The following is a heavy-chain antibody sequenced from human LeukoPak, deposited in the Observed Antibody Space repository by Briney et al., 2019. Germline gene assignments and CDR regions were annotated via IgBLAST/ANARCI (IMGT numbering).Heavy chain of an antibody. J-gene: IGHJ3*02. V-gene: IGHV1-18*01. CDR1: GYTFTSYG. CDR2: ISAHNGNT. D-gene: IGHD6-19*01. Sequence: ASVKVSCKASGYTFTSYGISWVRQAPGQGLEWMGWISAHNGNTNYAQKLQGRVTMTTDTSTSTAYIELRSLRSDDTAVYYCARSISSGWTLDAFDIWGQGTMVTVSS. CDR3: ARSISSGWTLDAFDI.